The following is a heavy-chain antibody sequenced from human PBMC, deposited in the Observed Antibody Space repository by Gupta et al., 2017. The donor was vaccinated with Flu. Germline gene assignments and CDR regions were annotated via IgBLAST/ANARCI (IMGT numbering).Heavy chain of an antibody. J-gene: IGHJ5*02. D-gene: IGHD1-26*01. V-gene: IGHV4-4*09. CDR2: MYNSGRPDYNPSP. CDR3: ARRRASGNFGSLWFDP. Sequence: RQPPGKGLEWIGYMYNSGRPDYNPSPDYNPSLKSRVTISADTSKNQFSLKLTSVTAADTAVYYCARRRASGNFGSLWFDPWGQGTLVTVSS.